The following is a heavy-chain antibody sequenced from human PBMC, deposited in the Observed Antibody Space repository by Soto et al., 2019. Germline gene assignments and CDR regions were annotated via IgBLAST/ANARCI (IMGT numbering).Heavy chain of an antibody. J-gene: IGHJ5*02. CDR3: AHRILNSGPSP. CDR2: THWNDAD. V-gene: IGHV2-5*01. CDR1: GFSLTTSGVG. D-gene: IGHD6-25*01. Sequence: SGPTLVNPTQTLTLTCTFSGFSLTTSGVGVAWFRRPPGKALEWLAVTHWNDADHYSPSLRSRLTITKDTSRNQVVLTMTSMDPMDTATYYCAHRILNSGPSPWGQGTLVTRLL.